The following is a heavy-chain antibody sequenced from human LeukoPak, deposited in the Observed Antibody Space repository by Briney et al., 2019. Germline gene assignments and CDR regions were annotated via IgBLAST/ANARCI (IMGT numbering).Heavy chain of an antibody. CDR1: GYTFTSYY. Sequence: GASVKVSCKASGYTFTSYYMHWVRQAPGQGLEWMGIINPSGGSTSYAQKFQGRVTMTRDTSTSTVYMELSSLRSEDTAVYYCARVCGSGSYYDPFDYWGQGTLVTVSP. CDR3: ARVCGSGSYYDPFDY. D-gene: IGHD3-10*01. CDR2: INPSGGST. J-gene: IGHJ4*02. V-gene: IGHV1-46*01.